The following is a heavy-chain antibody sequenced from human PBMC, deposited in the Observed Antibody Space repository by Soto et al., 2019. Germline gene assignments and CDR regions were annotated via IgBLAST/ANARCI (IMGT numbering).Heavy chain of an antibody. J-gene: IGHJ6*02. Sequence: GASVKVSCKASGGTFSSYTISWVRQAPGQGLEWMGRIIPILGIANYAQKFQGRVTITADKSTSTAYMELSSLRSEDTAVYYCARLESYGDYVPYYYGTEVWGQGTTVTVSS. CDR1: GGTFSSYT. CDR3: ARLESYGDYVPYYYGTEV. V-gene: IGHV1-69*02. CDR2: IIPILGIA. D-gene: IGHD4-17*01.